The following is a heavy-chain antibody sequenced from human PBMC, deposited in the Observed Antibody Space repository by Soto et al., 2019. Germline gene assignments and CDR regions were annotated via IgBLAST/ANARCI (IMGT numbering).Heavy chain of an antibody. CDR1: GFTFTDFY. CDR3: AGWGGDDNNY. Sequence: EAQLVQSGGGLVQPGGSLRLSCVGSGFTFTDFYMNWVRQAPGKGLEWVANIRPDGNVANYVESVKGRFTTSRDNAKNSLFLQMNRLRSDDTAVYYCAGWGGDDNNYGGQGILVTVSS. D-gene: IGHD3-16*01. CDR2: IRPDGNVA. V-gene: IGHV3-7*03. J-gene: IGHJ4*02.